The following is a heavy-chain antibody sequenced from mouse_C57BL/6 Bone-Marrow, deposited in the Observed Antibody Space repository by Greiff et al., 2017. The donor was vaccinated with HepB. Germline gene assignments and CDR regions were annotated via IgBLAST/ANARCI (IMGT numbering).Heavy chain of an antibody. D-gene: IGHD2-4*01. CDR1: GFTFTDYY. V-gene: IGHV7-3*01. CDR2: IRNQANGYTT. CDR3: ARYKRDDYDAGNFDI. Sequence: EVQLVESGGGLVQPGGSLSLSCAASGFTFTDYYMSWVRQPPGKALEWLGFIRNQANGYTTEYSSSVKVRFTISRYNSQSILYLQMKALRAEDSSTYYCARYKRDDYDAGNFDICGQGTTLTVSS. J-gene: IGHJ2*01.